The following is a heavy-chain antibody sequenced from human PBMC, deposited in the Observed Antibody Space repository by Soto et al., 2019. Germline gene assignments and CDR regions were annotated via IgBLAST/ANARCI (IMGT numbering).Heavy chain of an antibody. CDR1: EFTFRSYW. D-gene: IGHD1-7*01. J-gene: IGHJ3*01. Sequence: EVQLVDSGGGLVQPGGSLRLSCAASEFTFRSYWMHWVRQSPGKGLVWVSRISGDGSSTNYADSVKGRFTISRDNAKSTVYLQIDSLRAEDMAVYYCARSLPGTYGAFDLWGQGTMVTVSS. V-gene: IGHV3-74*01. CDR3: ARSLPGTYGAFDL. CDR2: ISGDGSST.